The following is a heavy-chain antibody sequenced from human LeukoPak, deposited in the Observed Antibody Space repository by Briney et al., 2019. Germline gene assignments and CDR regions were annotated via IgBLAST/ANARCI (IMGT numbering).Heavy chain of an antibody. D-gene: IGHD2-2*01. J-gene: IGHJ4*02. CDR2: ISSDGGYI. CDR1: GFTFSTYN. CDR3: ARGNAPLPFDY. Sequence: GGSLRLSCAGSGFTFSTYNIHWVRQAPGKGLEWVSSISSDGGYIYYADSVKGRFTISRDNAKNSVYLQMKSLRAEDTAVYYCARGNAPLPFDYWGQGTLVTVSS. V-gene: IGHV3-21*01.